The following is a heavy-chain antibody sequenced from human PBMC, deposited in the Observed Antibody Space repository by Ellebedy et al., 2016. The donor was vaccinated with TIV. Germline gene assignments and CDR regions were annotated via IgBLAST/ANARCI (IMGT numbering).Heavy chain of an antibody. V-gene: IGHV1-69*04. CDR1: GGSFSTYA. J-gene: IGHJ4*02. Sequence: AASVKVSCKASGGSFSTYAISWVRQAPGQGLEWMGRIMPILGLASYAQNFQGRVTFTTDTAASTVYMSLSSLGSEDTAVYYCAKDRGGTGDFDYWGQGTLVTVSS. CDR3: AKDRGGTGDFDY. CDR2: IMPILGLA. D-gene: IGHD3-16*01.